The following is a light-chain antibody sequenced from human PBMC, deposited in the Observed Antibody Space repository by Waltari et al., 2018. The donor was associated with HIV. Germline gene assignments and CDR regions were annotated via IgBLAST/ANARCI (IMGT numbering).Light chain of an antibody. V-gene: IGKV3-20*01. Sequence: EIVLTQSPGTLSLSPGKRATLSCRASQSVTSNSLAWYQQRPGQAPRLLIYGASSRATGIPDRFSGSGSGTDFTLTIGRLEPEDFAVYYCQQYGTSPGTFGQGTKVEIK. CDR2: GAS. J-gene: IGKJ1*01. CDR3: QQYGTSPGT. CDR1: QSVTSNS.